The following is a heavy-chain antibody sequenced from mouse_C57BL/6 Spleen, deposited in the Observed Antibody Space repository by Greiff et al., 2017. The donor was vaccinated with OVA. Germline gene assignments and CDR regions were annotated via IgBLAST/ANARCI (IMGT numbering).Heavy chain of an antibody. D-gene: IGHD3-3*01. J-gene: IGHJ2*01. CDR2: ISDGGSYT. CDR1: GFTFSSYA. Sequence: DVKLVESGGGLVKPGGSLKLSCAASGFTFSSYAMSWVRQTPEKRLEWVATISDGGSYTYYPDNVKGRFTISRDNAKNNLYLQMSHLKSEDTAMYYCARDRGDANYFDYWGQGTTLTVSS. CDR3: ARDRGDANYFDY. V-gene: IGHV5-4*01.